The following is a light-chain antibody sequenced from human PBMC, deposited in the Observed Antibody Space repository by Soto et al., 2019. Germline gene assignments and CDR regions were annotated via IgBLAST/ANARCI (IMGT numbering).Light chain of an antibody. CDR2: DQS. CDR1: QSVXSY. CDR3: QQRSKWPTRT. J-gene: IGKJ1*01. Sequence: IELTQCPSTLSLSPGESATLSCRASQSVXSYFAWYEQKPGQAPRILIXDQSNRATGIPARFIGSGSGKDFTLTISSLEPEDFAVYYCQQRSKWPTRTFGQGTKVDIK. V-gene: IGKV3-11*01.